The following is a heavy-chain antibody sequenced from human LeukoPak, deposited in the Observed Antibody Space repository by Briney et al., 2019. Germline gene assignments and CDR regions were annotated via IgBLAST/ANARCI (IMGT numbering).Heavy chain of an antibody. V-gene: IGHV3-23*01. D-gene: IGHD3-22*01. CDR1: GFTFSSYS. CDR3: TTYDSSGYYFSHFDY. J-gene: IGHJ4*02. CDR2: ISGSGGRT. Sequence: GGSLRLSCAASGFTFSSYSMNWVRQAPGKGLEWVSAISGSGGRTYYADSVKGRFTISRDNSKNTLYLQMNSLRAEDTAVYYCTTYDSSGYYFSHFDYWGQGTLVTVSS.